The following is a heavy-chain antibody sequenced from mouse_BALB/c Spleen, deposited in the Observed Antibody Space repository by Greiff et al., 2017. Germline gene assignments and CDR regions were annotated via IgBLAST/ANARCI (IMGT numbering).Heavy chain of an antibody. D-gene: IGHD2-12*01. CDR1: GYTFTDYA. Sequence: LVESGAELVRPGVSVKISCKGSGYTFTDYAMHWVKQSHAKSLEWIGVISTYYGDASYNQKFKGKATMTVDKSSSTAYMELARLTSEDSAIYYCAREGLYDEGRLDYWGQGTTLTVSS. V-gene: IGHV1S137*01. J-gene: IGHJ2*01. CDR3: AREGLYDEGRLDY. CDR2: ISTYYGDA.